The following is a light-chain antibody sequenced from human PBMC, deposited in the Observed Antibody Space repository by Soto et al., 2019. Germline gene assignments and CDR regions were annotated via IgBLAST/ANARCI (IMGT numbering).Light chain of an antibody. J-gene: IGKJ4*01. CDR2: GAS. CDR1: QIVSSSY. CDR3: QQYNNLPPFT. Sequence: ESVLSHIPATLSLSPRERATLSCRASQIVSSSYLAWYQQKPGQAPRLLIYGASSRATGIPDRFSGSGSGTDFTLTISSLQSEDFAVYYCQQYNNLPPFTFGEGTKVDIK. V-gene: IGKV3D-7*01.